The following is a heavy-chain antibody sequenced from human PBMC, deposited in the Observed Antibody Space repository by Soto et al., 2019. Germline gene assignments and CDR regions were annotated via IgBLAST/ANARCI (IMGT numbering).Heavy chain of an antibody. CDR3: AKGPIFGVENIYDY. V-gene: IGHV3-23*01. Sequence: EAQLLESGGGLVQPGGSLRLSCAASGFTFSSYAMSWVRQAPGKGLEWVSGMSGSGGTAYYRDSGKGRFTISRDNSKQTLYLQMNSLRAEDTALYYCAKGPIFGVENIYDYWGQGTLVTVAS. CDR1: GFTFSSYA. CDR2: MSGSGGTA. D-gene: IGHD3-3*01. J-gene: IGHJ4*02.